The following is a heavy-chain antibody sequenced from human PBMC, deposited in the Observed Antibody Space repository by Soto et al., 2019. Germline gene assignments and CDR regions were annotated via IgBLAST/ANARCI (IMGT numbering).Heavy chain of an antibody. V-gene: IGHV3-23*01. CDR1: GFTFSSYA. CDR2: ISGSGGST. J-gene: IGHJ4*02. D-gene: IGHD1-7*01. CDR3: PNSYNWNYSYDY. Sequence: HRGGSIGLSCAASGFTFSSYAMSWVRQAKGKGLECVSAISGSGGSTYYADSVKVRFTSSTDNSNNTLYLQMNSLRAEDTAVYYCPNSYNWNYSYDYWGQRTLVPVAS.